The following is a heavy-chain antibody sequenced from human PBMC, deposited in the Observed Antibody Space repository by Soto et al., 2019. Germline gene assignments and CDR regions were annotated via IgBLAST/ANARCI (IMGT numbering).Heavy chain of an antibody. J-gene: IGHJ4*02. CDR2: ISYDGSNK. Sequence: QVQLVESGGGVVQPGRSLRLSCAASGFTFSSYAMHWVRQAPGRGLEWVAVISYDGSNKYYADSVKGRFTISRDNSKNTLYLQMKSLRAEDTAVYYCARGSSSGDTASLDYWGQGTLVTVSS. CDR1: GFTFSSYA. D-gene: IGHD5-18*01. V-gene: IGHV3-30-3*01. CDR3: ARGSSSGDTASLDY.